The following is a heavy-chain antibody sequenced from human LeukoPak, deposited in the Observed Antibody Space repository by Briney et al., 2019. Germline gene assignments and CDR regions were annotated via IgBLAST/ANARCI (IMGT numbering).Heavy chain of an antibody. V-gene: IGHV1-18*01. CDR2: ISAYNGNT. D-gene: IGHD2-2*01. CDR3: ARDSCSSTSCYEFDP. Sequence: ASVKVSCKASGYTFTSYGISWVRQAPGQGLEWMGWISAYNGNTNYAQKLQGRVTMTTDTSTSTAYMELRSLRSDDTAVYYCARDSCSSTSCYEFDPWGQGTLVTVSS. J-gene: IGHJ5*02. CDR1: GYTFTSYG.